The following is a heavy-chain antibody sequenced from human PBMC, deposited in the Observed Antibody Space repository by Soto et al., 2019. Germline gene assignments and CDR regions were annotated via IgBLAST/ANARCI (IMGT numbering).Heavy chain of an antibody. D-gene: IGHD3-22*01. CDR2: IIPIFGTA. CDR3: ARGWGYDSNDYYYAY. Sequence: QVQLVQSGAEVRKPGSSLKVSGKASGGTFRRHAIGWLGQAPGQGLEWMGGIIPIFGTANHAQKFQGRVTIIADESTSTVYMELSSLRSEDTAMYYCARGWGYDSNDYYYAYWGQGTLVIVSS. CDR1: GGTFRRHA. V-gene: IGHV1-69*01. J-gene: IGHJ4*02.